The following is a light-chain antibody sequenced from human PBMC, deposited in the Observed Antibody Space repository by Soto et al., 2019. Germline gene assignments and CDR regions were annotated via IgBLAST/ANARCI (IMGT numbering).Light chain of an antibody. CDR2: EVS. CDR3: SSYTSRNTRDVV. Sequence: QSVLTQPASVSGSPGQSITISCTGTSSDVGGHNYVSWYQQHPGKAPKLMIYEVSNRPSGVSNRFSGSKSGNTASLTISGLQTEDEADYYCSSYTSRNTRDVVFGGGTKLTVL. CDR1: SSDVGGHNY. J-gene: IGLJ2*01. V-gene: IGLV2-14*01.